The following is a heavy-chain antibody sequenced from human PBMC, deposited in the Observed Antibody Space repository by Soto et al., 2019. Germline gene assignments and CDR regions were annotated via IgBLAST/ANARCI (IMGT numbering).Heavy chain of an antibody. Sequence: QVQLRQWGAGLLKPSETLSLTCAVFGGSFSDYYWTWIRQPPGKGLAWIGESNHSGTTSYNPSLKSRLTISVDSSHHQFSLKLSSVTAADSAVYYCERKPINHFFAGYYSVDYWGQGTMVTVSS. CDR1: GGSFSDYY. CDR2: SNHSGTT. J-gene: IGHJ4*02. CDR3: ERKPINHFFAGYYSVDY. D-gene: IGHD3-9*01. V-gene: IGHV4-34*01.